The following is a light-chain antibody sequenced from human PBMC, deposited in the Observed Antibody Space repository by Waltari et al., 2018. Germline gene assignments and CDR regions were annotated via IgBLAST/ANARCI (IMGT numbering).Light chain of an antibody. CDR2: EDT. CDR1: ELPRKY. J-gene: IGLJ1*01. CDR3: YSSDSTGLRV. V-gene: IGLV3-10*01. Sequence: YELTQPPSVSVSPGQTARITCSGHELPRKYTYWFQQKSGQAPRLVIYEDTKRPSGIPERFSGSSSGTVATLTITGAQVDDEADCYCYSSDSTGLRVFGGGTTVVVL.